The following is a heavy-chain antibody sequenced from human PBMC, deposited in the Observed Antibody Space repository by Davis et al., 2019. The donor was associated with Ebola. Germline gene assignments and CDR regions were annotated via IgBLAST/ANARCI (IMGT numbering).Heavy chain of an antibody. CDR3: AKLNTGYHFDY. CDR2: VSSGGDP. V-gene: IGHV3-23*01. J-gene: IGHJ4*02. CDR1: GFAFSSYA. D-gene: IGHD3-9*01. Sequence: GGSLRLSCAASGFAFSSYAMAWVRQAPGRGLDWVSGVSSGGDPYYADSVKCRFTLSRDDSKNTLSLRMDSLRAEDTAVYYCAKLNTGYHFDYWGQGSLVTVSS.